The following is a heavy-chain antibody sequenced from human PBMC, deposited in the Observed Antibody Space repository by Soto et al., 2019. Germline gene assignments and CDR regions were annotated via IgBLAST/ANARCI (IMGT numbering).Heavy chain of an antibody. CDR2: IKSKTDGGTT. CDR1: GFTFSNAW. D-gene: IGHD3-3*01. V-gene: IGHV3-15*07. CDR3: TTENPSDTIFGVAYYYYGMDV. Sequence: PGGSLRLSCAASGFTFSNAWMNWVRQAPGKGLEWVGRIKSKTDGGTTDYAAPVKGRFTISRDDSKNTLYLQMNSLKTEDTAVYYCTTENPSDTIFGVAYYYYGMDVWGQGTTVTV. J-gene: IGHJ6*02.